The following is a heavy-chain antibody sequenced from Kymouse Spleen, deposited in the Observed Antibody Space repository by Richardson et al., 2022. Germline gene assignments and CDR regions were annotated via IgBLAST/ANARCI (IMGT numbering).Heavy chain of an antibody. CDR2: INHSGST. CDR1: GGSFSGYY. V-gene: IGHV4-34*01. J-gene: IGHJ5*02. CDR3: ARGWFGELGNWFDP. Sequence: QVQLQQWGAGLLKPSETLSLTCAVYGGSFSGYYWSWIRQPPGKGLEWIGEINHSGSTNYNPSLKSRVTISVDTSKNQFSLKLSSVTAADTAVYYCARGWFGELGNWFDPWGQGTLVTVSS. D-gene: IGHD3-10*01.